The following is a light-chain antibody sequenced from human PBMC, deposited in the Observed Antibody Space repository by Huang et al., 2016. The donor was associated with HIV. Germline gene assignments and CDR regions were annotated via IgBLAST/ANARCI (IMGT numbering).Light chain of an antibody. J-gene: IGKJ5*01. CDR1: QSVGRN. V-gene: IGKV3-11*01. CDR3: QQRDS. Sequence: ELVLTQSPGTLSLSPGERATLSCRASQSVGRNVGWYQQKAGQTPRLVIYDASTRDTGIPARFSGSGSGTDFTLTISSLEPEDVAVYYCQQRDSFGQGTRLDIK. CDR2: DAS.